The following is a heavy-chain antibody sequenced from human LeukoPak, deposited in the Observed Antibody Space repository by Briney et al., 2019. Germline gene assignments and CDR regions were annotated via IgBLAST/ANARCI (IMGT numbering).Heavy chain of an antibody. V-gene: IGHV3-30*02. CDR1: GFTFSSYA. CDR2: IRYDGSEK. J-gene: IGHJ4*02. D-gene: IGHD3-22*01. Sequence: PGGSLRLSCAASGFTFSSYAMHWVRQAPVKGLEWVAFIRYDGSEKYYADFVKGRFTISRDNSKSTLYLQMNSLRTEDTAVYYCAKEGGWNYDSNGSFDYWGQGTLVTVSS. CDR3: AKEGGWNYDSNGSFDY.